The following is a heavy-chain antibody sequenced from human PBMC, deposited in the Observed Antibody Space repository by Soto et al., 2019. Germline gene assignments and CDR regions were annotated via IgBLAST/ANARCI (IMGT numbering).Heavy chain of an antibody. CDR1: GFTFSSYA. V-gene: IGHV3-23*01. D-gene: IGHD3-3*01. J-gene: IGHJ6*02. CDR2: ISGSGGST. CDR3: AKDIRYYDFWSGYSPCYGMDV. Sequence: GSLRLSCAASGFTFSSYAMSWVRQAPGKGLEWVSAISGSGGSTYYADSVKGRFTISRDNSKNTLYLQMNSLRAEDTAVYYCAKDIRYYDFWSGYSPCYGMDVWGQGTTVTVSS.